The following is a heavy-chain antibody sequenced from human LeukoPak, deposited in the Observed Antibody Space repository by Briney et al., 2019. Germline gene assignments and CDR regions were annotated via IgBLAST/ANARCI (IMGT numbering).Heavy chain of an antibody. CDR1: GFTFSKAW. V-gene: IGHV3-15*01. CDR2: IKSKTDGGTT. CDR3: TTEDYGDYVPDY. Sequence: GGSLRLSCAASGFTFSKAWMSWVRQAPGKGLEWVGQIKSKTDGGTTDYAAPVKGRFTISRDDSKNSLYLLMNSLKTEDTTVYYCTTEDYGDYVPDYWGQGTLVTVSS. D-gene: IGHD4-17*01. J-gene: IGHJ4*02.